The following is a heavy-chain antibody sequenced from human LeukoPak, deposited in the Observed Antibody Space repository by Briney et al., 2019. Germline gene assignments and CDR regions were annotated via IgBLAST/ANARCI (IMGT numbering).Heavy chain of an antibody. CDR3: ARGGYSYGY. CDR1: GDSVSSNSAA. CDR2: TYYRSKWYN. D-gene: IGHD5-18*01. V-gene: IGHV6-1*01. J-gene: IGHJ4*02. Sequence: SETLSLTCAISGDSVSSNSAAWNWLRQSPSRGLEWLGRTYYRSKWYNDYAVSVESRITINPDTSKNQFSLQLNSVTPEDTAVYYCARGGYSYGYWGQGTLVTVSS.